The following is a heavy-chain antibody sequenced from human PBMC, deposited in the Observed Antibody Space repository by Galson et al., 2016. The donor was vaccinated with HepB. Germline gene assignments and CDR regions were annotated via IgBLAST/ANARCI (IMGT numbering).Heavy chain of an antibody. J-gene: IGHJ1*01. CDR1: GYSFTSFA. V-gene: IGHV1-18*01. CDR2: ISGYNGNT. Sequence: SVKVSCKASGYSFTSFAITWVRQAPGQGLEWMGWISGYNGNTNCAQNLQGRVTMTIETSTNTVYMELRSLTSDDTAVYFCARGSKTAGVDWGQGTLVTVSS. CDR3: ARGSKTAGVD. D-gene: IGHD6-19*01.